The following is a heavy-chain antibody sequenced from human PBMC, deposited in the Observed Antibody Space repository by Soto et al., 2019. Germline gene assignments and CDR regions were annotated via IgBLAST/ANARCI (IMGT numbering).Heavy chain of an antibody. J-gene: IGHJ5*02. CDR3: ARVPRYTSDIVEVPAVMFDDWFVP. CDR2: IHAGNGDT. D-gene: IGHD2-2*01. CDR1: GYTFSSYA. V-gene: IGHV1-3*01. Sequence: QVQLVQSGAEVKKPGASVKVPCKASGYTFSSYAVQWVRQAPGQSLEWIGWIHAGNGDTKYSQKFHGRVTLTRDTSANTAYMDLSSLRSEDTAVYYCARVPRYTSDIVEVPAVMFDDWFVPWGQGTLVTVSS.